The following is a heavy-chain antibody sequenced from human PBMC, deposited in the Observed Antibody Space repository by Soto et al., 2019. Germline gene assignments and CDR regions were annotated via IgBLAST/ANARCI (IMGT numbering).Heavy chain of an antibody. Sequence: EVHLLDSGGGLAQPGGSLKLSCATSGFTFGNFAMSWVRQAPGKGLEWVSAISGNGGSTYYADSVKGRFTISRDNPKNTLYLQMNSLTAKATAVYFCAKLRAKSHIAVPFDSWGQGSLVTVSS. CDR1: GFTFGNFA. D-gene: IGHD2-15*01. V-gene: IGHV3-23*01. CDR3: AKLRAKSHIAVPFDS. J-gene: IGHJ4*02. CDR2: ISGNGGST.